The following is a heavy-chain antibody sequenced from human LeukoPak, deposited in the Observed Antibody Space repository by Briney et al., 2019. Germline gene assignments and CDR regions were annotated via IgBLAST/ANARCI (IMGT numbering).Heavy chain of an antibody. Sequence: GGSLRLSCAASGFTFTTFWMSWVRQAPGKGLEWVANINQDGSEKYYVDSVKGRFTISRDNAKNSLYLQMNSLRAEDTAVYYCARGVIANYWGQGTLVTVSS. CDR1: GFTFTTFW. CDR3: ARGVIANY. CDR2: INQDGSEK. V-gene: IGHV3-7*04. J-gene: IGHJ4*02. D-gene: IGHD3-22*01.